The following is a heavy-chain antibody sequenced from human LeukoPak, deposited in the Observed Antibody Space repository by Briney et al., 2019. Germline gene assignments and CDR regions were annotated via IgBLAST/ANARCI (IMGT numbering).Heavy chain of an antibody. CDR1: GGSISSSSYY. V-gene: IGHV4-39*01. CDR2: IYYSGST. J-gene: IGHJ4*02. CDR3: ARAPYRYYDSSGYYSPFDY. Sequence: KPSETLSLTCTVSGGSISSSSYYWGWIRQPPGKGLERIGSIYYSGSTYYNPSLKSRVTISVDTSKNQFSLKLSSVTAADTAVYYCARAPYRYYDSSGYYSPFDYWGQGTLVTVSS. D-gene: IGHD3-22*01.